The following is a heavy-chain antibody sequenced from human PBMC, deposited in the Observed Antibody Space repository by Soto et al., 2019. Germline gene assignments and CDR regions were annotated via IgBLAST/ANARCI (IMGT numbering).Heavy chain of an antibody. CDR3: ARDARLEPHYYDSSGYYWGFDY. D-gene: IGHD3-22*01. V-gene: IGHV3-48*02. Sequence: EVQLVESGGGLVQPGGSLRLSCAASGFTFSRYSMNWVRQAPGKGLEWVSYISSSTSSIYYADSVKGRFTISRDNAKNSLYLQMNSLRDEDTAVYYCARDARLEPHYYDSSGYYWGFDYWGQGTLVTVSS. J-gene: IGHJ4*02. CDR2: ISSSTSSI. CDR1: GFTFSRYS.